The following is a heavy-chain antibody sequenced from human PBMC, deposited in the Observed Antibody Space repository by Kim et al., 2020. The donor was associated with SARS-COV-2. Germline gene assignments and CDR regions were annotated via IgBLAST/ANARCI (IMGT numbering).Heavy chain of an antibody. CDR1: GFTFSSYG. CDR2: ICYDGSNK. Sequence: GGSLRLSCAASGFTFSSYGMHWVRQAPGKGLEWVAVICYDGSNKYYADSVKGRFTISRDNSKNTLYLQMNSLRAEDTAVYYCGRAYCGGDCYSDYWGQGTLVTVSS. D-gene: IGHD2-21*02. V-gene: IGHV3-33*01. J-gene: IGHJ4*02. CDR3: GRAYCGGDCYSDY.